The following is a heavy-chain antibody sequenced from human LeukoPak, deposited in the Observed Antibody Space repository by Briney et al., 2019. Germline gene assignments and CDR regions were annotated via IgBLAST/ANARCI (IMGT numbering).Heavy chain of an antibody. V-gene: IGHV3-48*01. CDR1: GFTFSSYR. Sequence: PGGSLRLSCAASGFTFSSYRMNWVRQAPGKGLERVSYISGSGDSIYYADSVKGRFTMSRDNAKNSLYLQMNSLRAEDTAVYYCARVRDAYNYFHYWGQGTLVTVSS. CDR3: ARVRDAYNYFHY. CDR2: ISGSGDSI. J-gene: IGHJ4*02. D-gene: IGHD2-2*01.